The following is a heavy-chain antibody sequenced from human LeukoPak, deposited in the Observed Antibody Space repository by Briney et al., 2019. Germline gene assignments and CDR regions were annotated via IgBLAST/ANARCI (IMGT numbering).Heavy chain of an antibody. CDR3: ARASPLGLNWFDP. V-gene: IGHV4-34*01. CDR1: GGSFSGYY. J-gene: IGHJ5*02. CDR2: INHSGST. D-gene: IGHD3/OR15-3a*01. Sequence: SETLSLTCAVYGGSFSGYYWSWIRQPPGKGLEWIGEINHSGSTNYNPSVKSRVTISVDTSKNQFSLKQNSVTAADTAVYYCARASPLGLNWFDPWGQGTLVTVSS.